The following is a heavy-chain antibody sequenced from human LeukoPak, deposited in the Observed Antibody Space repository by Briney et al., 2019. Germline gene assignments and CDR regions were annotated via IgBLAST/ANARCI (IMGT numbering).Heavy chain of an antibody. Sequence: GGSLRLSCAASGFTFSGSAMHWVRQASGKGLEWAGRIRSKANSYATAYAASVKGRFTISRDDSKNTAYLQMNSLKTEDTAVYYCTRQPPYGDYPYYYYGMDVWGKGTTVTVSS. J-gene: IGHJ6*04. CDR1: GFTFSGSA. CDR2: IRSKANSYAT. CDR3: TRQPPYGDYPYYYYGMDV. V-gene: IGHV3-73*01. D-gene: IGHD4-17*01.